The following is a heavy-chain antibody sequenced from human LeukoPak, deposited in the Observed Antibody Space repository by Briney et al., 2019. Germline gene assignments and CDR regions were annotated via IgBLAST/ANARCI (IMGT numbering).Heavy chain of an antibody. D-gene: IGHD2-2*01. CDR2: IHISGNT. J-gene: IGHJ6*03. CDR3: ARTTEGYCRSTSCYGFYYSYYMDV. CDR1: GGSISSGSYC. Sequence: SQTLSLTCTVSGGSISSGSYCWSWIRQPAGKGLEWIGHIHISGNTNYNPSLKSRVTISVDTSKNQFSLKVSSVTAADTAVYYCARTTEGYCRSTSCYGFYYSYYMDVWGKGTTVSISS. V-gene: IGHV4-61*09.